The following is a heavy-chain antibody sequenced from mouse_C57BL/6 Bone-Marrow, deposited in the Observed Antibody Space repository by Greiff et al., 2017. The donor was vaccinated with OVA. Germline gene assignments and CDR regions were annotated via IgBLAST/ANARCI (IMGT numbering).Heavy chain of an antibody. J-gene: IGHJ2*01. CDR1: GYTFTSYT. CDR2: INPSSGYT. D-gene: IGHD1-1*02. Sequence: VQLQQSGAELARPGASVKMSCKASGYTFTSYTMHWVKQRPGQGLEWIGYINPSSGYTKYNQKFKDKATLTADKSSSTAYMQLSGLTSEDSAVYYCAAIWSKGYWGQGTTLTVSS. V-gene: IGHV1-4*01. CDR3: AAIWSKGY.